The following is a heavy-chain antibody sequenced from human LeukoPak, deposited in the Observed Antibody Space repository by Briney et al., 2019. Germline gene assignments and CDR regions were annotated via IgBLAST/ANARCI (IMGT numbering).Heavy chain of an antibody. CDR1: GGSISSYY. CDR3: ASGPYPAAGTDHQFDY. CDR2: IYYTGTT. D-gene: IGHD6-13*01. J-gene: IGHJ4*02. V-gene: IGHV4-59*01. Sequence: SETLSLTCTVSGGSISSYYWSWIRQPRGQGLEWIGYIYYTGTTHYNPSLKSRVTISADTSKSQFSLKLNSVTAADTAVYLCASGPYPAAGTDHQFDYWGQGTLVTVSS.